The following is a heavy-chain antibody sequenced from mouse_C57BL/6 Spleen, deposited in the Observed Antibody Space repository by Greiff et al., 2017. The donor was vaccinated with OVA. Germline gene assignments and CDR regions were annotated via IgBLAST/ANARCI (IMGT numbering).Heavy chain of an antibody. Sequence: EVQGVESGTVLARPGASVKMSCKTSGYTFTSYWMHWVKQRPGQGLEWIGAIYPGNSDTSYNQKFKGKAKLTAVTSASTAYMGLSSLTNEDSAVYYCTRGNYYGSSYDAMDYWGQGTSVTVSS. CDR3: TRGNYYGSSYDAMDY. D-gene: IGHD1-1*01. CDR1: GYTFTSYW. CDR2: IYPGNSDT. J-gene: IGHJ4*01. V-gene: IGHV1-5*01.